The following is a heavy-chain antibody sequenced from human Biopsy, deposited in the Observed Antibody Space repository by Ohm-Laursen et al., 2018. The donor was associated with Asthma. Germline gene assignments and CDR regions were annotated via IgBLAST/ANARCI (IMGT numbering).Heavy chain of an antibody. D-gene: IGHD4-17*01. CDR1: GGSIGSGDYY. CDR2: IYYSGST. V-gene: IGHV4-30-4*01. CDR3: ASKPDYGDSTFNY. J-gene: IGHJ4*02. Sequence: TLSLTCTVSGGSIGSGDYYWNWIRQPPGKGLEWIGYIYYSGSTYYNPSLKSRLTISVDTSKNQFSLKLSSVTAADTAVYYCASKPDYGDSTFNYWGQGTLVTVSS.